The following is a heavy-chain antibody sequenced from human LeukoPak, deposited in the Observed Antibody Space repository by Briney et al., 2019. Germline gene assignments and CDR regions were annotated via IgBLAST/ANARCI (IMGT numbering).Heavy chain of an antibody. V-gene: IGHV1-2*02. D-gene: IGHD2-2*03. J-gene: IGHJ3*02. CDR3: ARLDDADAFDI. CDR2: INPKSGGT. Sequence: GASVKVSCKASGYTFSGYYMHWVRQAPGQGLEWMGWINPKSGGTNYAQKFQGRVTMTRDTSISTAYMELSSLRSGDTAAYYCARLDDADAFDIWGQGTMVTVSA. CDR1: GYTFSGYY.